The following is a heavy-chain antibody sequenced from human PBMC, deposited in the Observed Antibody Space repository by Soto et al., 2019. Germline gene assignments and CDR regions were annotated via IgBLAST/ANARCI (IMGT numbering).Heavy chain of an antibody. CDR3: ARDESYDILTGYYTPQRFDY. CDR1: GCTFSGYW. CDR2: IKQDGSEK. V-gene: IGHV3-7*01. D-gene: IGHD3-9*01. Sequence: GGSLRLSYAVSGCTFSGYWMSCVRQAPGKGLEWVGNIKQDGSEKYYVDSVNGRFTISRDNAKNSLYLQMNSLRAEDTAVYYCARDESYDILTGYYTPQRFDYWGQGSLVTVSS. J-gene: IGHJ4*02.